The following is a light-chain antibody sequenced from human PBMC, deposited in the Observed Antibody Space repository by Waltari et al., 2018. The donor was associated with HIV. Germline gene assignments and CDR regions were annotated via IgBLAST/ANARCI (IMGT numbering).Light chain of an antibody. J-gene: IGKJ2*01. CDR1: QNINRW. V-gene: IGKV1-5*03. Sequence: VTITCRASQNINRWLAWYQHKPGKVPKLLIYETSTVESGVPSRFSGSGFGTEFTLTINSLQSDDFATYYCQQYNKTFGQGTRVQVK. CDR2: ETS. CDR3: QQYNKT.